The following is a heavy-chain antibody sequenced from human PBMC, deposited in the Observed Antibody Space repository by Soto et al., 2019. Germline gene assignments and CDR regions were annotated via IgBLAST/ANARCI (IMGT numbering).Heavy chain of an antibody. J-gene: IGHJ4*02. CDR1: GSSINSSGYY. CDR2: MFYGVST. V-gene: IGHV4-39*01. D-gene: IGHD3-3*02. CDR3: ARLPSRHLVDY. Sequence: SETLSLTCTVSGSSINSSGYYWGWIRQPPGKGLEWIGSMFYGVSTYYNPSLKSRVTVSVDTSKNQFSLNPRSVAAADTAVYYCARLPSRHLVDYWGQGTLVTVSS.